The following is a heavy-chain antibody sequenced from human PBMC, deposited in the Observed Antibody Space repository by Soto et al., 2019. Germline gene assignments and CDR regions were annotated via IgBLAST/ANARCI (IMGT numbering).Heavy chain of an antibody. CDR2: IYYSGST. J-gene: IGHJ6*03. CDR3: VRGYSSGWYSYYYMDV. CDR1: GGSISSYY. Sequence: SETLSLTCTVSGGSISSYYWSWIRQPPGKGLEWIGYIYYSGSTNCNPSLKSRVTISVDTSKNQFSLKLSSVTAADTAVYYCVRGYSSGWYSYYYMDVWGKGTTVTVSS. V-gene: IGHV4-59*01. D-gene: IGHD6-19*01.